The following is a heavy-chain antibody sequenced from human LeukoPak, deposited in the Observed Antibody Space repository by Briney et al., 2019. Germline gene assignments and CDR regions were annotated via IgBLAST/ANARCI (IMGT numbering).Heavy chain of an antibody. Sequence: ASVKVSCKASEYTFTDYYMHWVRQAPGQGHEWMGWINPVSGGTNYVQKFQGRVTMTRDTSISTAYMELSRLRSDDTAVYYCARANFLSCSSTSCLFDYWGQGTLVTVSS. CDR1: EYTFTDYY. CDR3: ARANFLSCSSTSCLFDY. V-gene: IGHV1-2*02. J-gene: IGHJ4*02. D-gene: IGHD2-2*01. CDR2: INPVSGGT.